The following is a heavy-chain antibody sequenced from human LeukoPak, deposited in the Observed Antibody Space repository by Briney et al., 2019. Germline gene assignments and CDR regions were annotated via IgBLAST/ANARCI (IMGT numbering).Heavy chain of an antibody. D-gene: IGHD3-10*01. V-gene: IGHV4-59*08. CDR2: IDYSGST. CDR3: ARGGYSSGRNGLFHFDY. J-gene: IGHJ4*02. Sequence: SETLSLTCTVSGGSISSYYWSWIRQPPWKGLEWVAYIDYSGSTNYNPSLKSRVTISVETSKNQFSLKLSSVTAADTAVYYCARGGYSSGRNGLFHFDYWGRGTLVTVSS. CDR1: GGSISSYY.